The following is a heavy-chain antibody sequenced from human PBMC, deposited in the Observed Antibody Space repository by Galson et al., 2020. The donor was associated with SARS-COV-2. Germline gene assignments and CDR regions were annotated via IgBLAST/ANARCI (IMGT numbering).Heavy chain of an antibody. CDR3: ARAEIAVAGTPTYYYYYGMDV. V-gene: IGHV3-7*01. CDR2: IKQDGSEK. D-gene: IGHD6-19*01. J-gene: IGHJ6*02. Sequence: GALKISCAASGFTFSSYWMSWVRQAPGKGLEWVANIKQDGSEKYYVDSVKGRFTISRDNAKNSLYLQMNSLRAEDTAVYYCARAEIAVAGTPTYYYYYGMDVWGQGTTVTVSS. CDR1: GFTFSSYW.